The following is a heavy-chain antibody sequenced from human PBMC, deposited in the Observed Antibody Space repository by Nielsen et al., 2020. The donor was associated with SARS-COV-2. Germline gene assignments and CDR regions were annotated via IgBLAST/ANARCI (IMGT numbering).Heavy chain of an antibody. V-gene: IGHV1-46*01. D-gene: IGHD4-17*01. Sequence: ASVKVSCKASGYTFTNYYMHWVRQAPGQGLEWMGIINTSDGSTTYAQKFQGRVTMTRDTSTRTVYMELRSLRSEDTAVYYCARDDTVTMYYYSYYGMDVWGQGTTDTVS. CDR3: ARDDTVTMYYYSYYGMDV. J-gene: IGHJ6*02. CDR1: GYTFTNYY. CDR2: INTSDGST.